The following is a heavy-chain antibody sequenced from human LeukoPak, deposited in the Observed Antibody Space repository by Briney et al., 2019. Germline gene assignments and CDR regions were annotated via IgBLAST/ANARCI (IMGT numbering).Heavy chain of an antibody. CDR3: ARRGLTEWNAFDI. Sequence: GASVKVSCKASGYTFTGYYMHWVRQAPGQGLEWMGWINPNSGGTNCAQKFQCRVTMTRDTSISTAYMELSRLRSDDRAVYYCARRGLTEWNAFDIWGKGTMVTVST. CDR2: INPNSGGT. CDR1: GYTFTGYY. V-gene: IGHV1-2*02. J-gene: IGHJ3*02. D-gene: IGHD4/OR15-4a*01.